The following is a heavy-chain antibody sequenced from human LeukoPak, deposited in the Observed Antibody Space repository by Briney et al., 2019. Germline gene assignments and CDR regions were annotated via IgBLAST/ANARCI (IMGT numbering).Heavy chain of an antibody. CDR3: ARLVYREPGVFFDY. CDR2: IYYSGST. D-gene: IGHD1-26*01. CDR1: GFTFSSYG. V-gene: IGHV4-39*01. Sequence: LRLSCAASGFTFSSYGMHWIRQPPGKGLEWIGSIYYSGSTYYNPSLKSRVTISVDTSKNQFSLKLSSVTAADTAVYYCARLVYREPGVFFDYWGQGTLVTVSS. J-gene: IGHJ4*02.